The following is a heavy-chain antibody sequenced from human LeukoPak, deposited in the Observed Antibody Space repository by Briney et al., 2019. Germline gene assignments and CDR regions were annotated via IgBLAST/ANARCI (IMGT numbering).Heavy chain of an antibody. CDR2: ISGSGGST. V-gene: IGHV3-23*01. CDR3: AKDGGITMIVLSLGDDAFDI. D-gene: IGHD3-22*01. Sequence: QTGGSLRLSCAASGFTFSSYAMSWVRQAPGKGLEWVSAISGSGGSTYYADSVKGRFTISRDNSKNTLYLQMNSLRAEDTAVYYCAKDGGITMIVLSLGDDAFDIRGQGTMVTVSS. CDR1: GFTFSSYA. J-gene: IGHJ3*02.